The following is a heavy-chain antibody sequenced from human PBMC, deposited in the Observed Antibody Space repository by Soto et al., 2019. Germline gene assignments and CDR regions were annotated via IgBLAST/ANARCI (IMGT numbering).Heavy chain of an antibody. CDR1: GGSISSSAYY. CDR2: INYSGGT. V-gene: IGHV4-31*03. Sequence: PSETLSLTCSVSGGSISSSAYYWSWIRQHPGKGQEWIGYINYSGGTFYNPSLKSRISMSVDTSKNQFSLRLTSVTAADTAVYYCARERLDSSDYYSGAFDIWGQGTMVTVS. CDR3: ARERLDSSDYYSGAFDI. J-gene: IGHJ3*02. D-gene: IGHD3-22*01.